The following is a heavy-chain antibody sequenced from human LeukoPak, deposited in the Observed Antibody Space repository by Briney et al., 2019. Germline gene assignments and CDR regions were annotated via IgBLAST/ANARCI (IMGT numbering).Heavy chain of an antibody. V-gene: IGHV3-30-3*01. Sequence: GGSLRLSCSASVFTFSSNAMHWVRQAPGKGLEWVAVISYDGSKTYYADSVKDRFTISRDNSKSTLYLQMNSLRAEDTALYYCAGYSSSWSSFDYWGQGTLVTVSS. CDR3: AGYSSSWSSFDY. D-gene: IGHD6-13*01. CDR2: ISYDGSKT. J-gene: IGHJ4*02. CDR1: VFTFSSNA.